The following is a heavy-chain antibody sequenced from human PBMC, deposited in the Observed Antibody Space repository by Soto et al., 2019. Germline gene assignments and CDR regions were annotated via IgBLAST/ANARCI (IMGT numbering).Heavy chain of an antibody. CDR2: ISSNGGTT. Sequence: EVQLAESGGGMVQPGGSLRLSCVASGFTFSSYDMHWVRQAPGKGLEYVSSISSNGGTTYYGNSVKGRFTISRDNSKNTLYLQMGSLRAEYMAVYYCVRRVSGNYDYWGQGALVTDSS. CDR1: GFTFSSYD. CDR3: VRRVSGNYDY. J-gene: IGHJ4*02. V-gene: IGHV3-64*01. D-gene: IGHD1-7*01.